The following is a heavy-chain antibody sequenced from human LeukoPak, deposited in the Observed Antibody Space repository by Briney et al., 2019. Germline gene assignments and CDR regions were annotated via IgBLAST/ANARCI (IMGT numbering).Heavy chain of an antibody. CDR3: AREASYCGGDCFYPFDI. Sequence: PSETLSLTCAVSGGSISSGGYSWSWIRQPPGKGLEWIGYIYHSGSTYYNPSLKSQGTISVDRSKNQFSLKLNSMTAADTAVYYCAREASYCGGDCFYPFDIWGQGTMVTVSS. V-gene: IGHV4-30-2*01. D-gene: IGHD2-21*02. J-gene: IGHJ3*02. CDR2: IYHSGST. CDR1: GGSISSGGYS.